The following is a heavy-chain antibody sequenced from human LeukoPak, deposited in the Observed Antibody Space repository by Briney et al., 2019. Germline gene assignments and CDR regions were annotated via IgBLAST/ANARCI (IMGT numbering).Heavy chain of an antibody. D-gene: IGHD6-19*01. J-gene: IGHJ2*01. CDR1: GGSISSSTYY. CDR3: ARLVEAVAGLWYFDL. CDR2: IFYSGTT. Sequence: SETLSLTCTVSGGSISSSTYYWGWIRQPPGKGLEWIGSIFYSGTTYYNPSLKSRLTISVDTTKNQFSLKLSSVTAADTAVYYRARLVEAVAGLWYFDLWGRGTLVTVSS. V-gene: IGHV4-39*01.